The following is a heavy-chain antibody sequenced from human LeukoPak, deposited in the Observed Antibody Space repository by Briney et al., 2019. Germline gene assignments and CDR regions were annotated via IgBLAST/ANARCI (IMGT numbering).Heavy chain of an antibody. CDR1: RFTFRTYA. D-gene: IGHD2-2*01. Sequence: PGGSLRLSCAASRFTFRTYAMHWVRQAPGKGLEWVAAIWYDGSTKYYADAVKGRFTISRDNSKNTLFLQMNSLRAEDTAVYYCARGGYCSRTTCSNYNGMDVWGQGTTVTVSS. CDR2: IWYDGSTK. V-gene: IGHV3-33*08. J-gene: IGHJ6*02. CDR3: ARGGYCSRTTCSNYNGMDV.